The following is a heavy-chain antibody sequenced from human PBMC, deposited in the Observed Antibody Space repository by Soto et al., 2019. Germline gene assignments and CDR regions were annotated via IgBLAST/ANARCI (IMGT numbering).Heavy chain of an antibody. Sequence: PGGSLRLSCVASGFTFGSCGMNWVRQAPGKGLEWVAGVSPHGANTYYADSVRGRFIISRDDSRNTVSLDMNSLRGEDSAVYYCATEAAKTTWNFDYWGQGTVVTVSS. J-gene: IGHJ4*02. V-gene: IGHV3-23*01. CDR3: ATEAAKTTWNFDY. D-gene: IGHD1-1*01. CDR1: GFTFGSCG. CDR2: VSPHGANT.